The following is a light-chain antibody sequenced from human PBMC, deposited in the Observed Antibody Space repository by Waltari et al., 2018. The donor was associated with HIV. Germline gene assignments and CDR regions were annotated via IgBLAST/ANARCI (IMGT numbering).Light chain of an antibody. CDR1: SSVFSSLDNWNF. J-gene: IGKJ4*01. Sequence: DIEVTQSPDSLAVALGERATMYFRFSSSVFSSLDNWNFLAWYQQKAGQSPRLLVYRASTRERGVSDRFIGNGSGTDFTLTISSLQAEDVAVYYCQQYYSPPFNFGGGTKVEIK. CDR3: QQYYSPPFN. CDR2: RAS. V-gene: IGKV4-1*01.